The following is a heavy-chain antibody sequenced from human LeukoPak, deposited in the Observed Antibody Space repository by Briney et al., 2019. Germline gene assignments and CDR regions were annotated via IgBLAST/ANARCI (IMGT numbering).Heavy chain of an antibody. D-gene: IGHD3-10*01. J-gene: IGHJ6*02. CDR1: GFTFTSYD. V-gene: IGHV1-8*01. Sequence: GGSVKVSCKASGFTFTSYDINWVRQAPGQGLEWMGWMNPNSGNTRYAQKVQGRITMTRDTSISTAYMELSSLRSEDTAVYYCARGPTLVRGVIMPDSVGGMDVWGQGTTVTVSS. CDR3: ARGPTLVRGVIMPDSVGGMDV. CDR2: MNPNSGNT.